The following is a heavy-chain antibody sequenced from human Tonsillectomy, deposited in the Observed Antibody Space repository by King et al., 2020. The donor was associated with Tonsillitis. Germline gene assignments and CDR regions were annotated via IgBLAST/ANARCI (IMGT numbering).Heavy chain of an antibody. V-gene: IGHV3-15*01. J-gene: IGHJ4*02. CDR3: TTFDTQWYKDY. D-gene: IGHD1-14*01. Sequence: QLVQSGGGLVKTGGSLRLSCAASGFTFSNAWMNWVRQAPGKGLEWVGRIKSKTDGGTIDYAAPVKGRFTISRDDSKNTLFLQMNSLKTEDTAVYYCTTFDTQWYKDYWGQGTLVTVSS. CDR1: GFTFSNAW. CDR2: IKSKTDGGTI.